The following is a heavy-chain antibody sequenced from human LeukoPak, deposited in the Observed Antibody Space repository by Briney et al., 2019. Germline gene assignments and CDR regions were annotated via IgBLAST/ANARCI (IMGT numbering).Heavy chain of an antibody. CDR1: GFTGSRNY. CDR3: ARKTDSGGQGDY. J-gene: IGHJ4*02. CDR2: IYSGGNT. V-gene: IGHV3-66*01. Sequence: GGSLRLSCAASGFTGSRNYMSWVRQAPGKGLECVSVIYSGGNTYYTDSVKGRFTISRDNSKNTLYLQMNSLSAEDTAVYYCARKTDSGGQGDYWGPGTLVTVSS. D-gene: IGHD3-22*01.